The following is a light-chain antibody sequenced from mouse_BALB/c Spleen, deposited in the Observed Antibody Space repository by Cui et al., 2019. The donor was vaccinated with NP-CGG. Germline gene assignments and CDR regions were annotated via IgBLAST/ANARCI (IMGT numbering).Light chain of an antibody. V-gene: IGLV1*01. J-gene: IGLJ1*01. CDR3: ALWYSNHWV. CDR2: GTN. Sequence: QPLLTQESVLTTSPGETVTLTCRSSTGAVTTSNYANWVQEKPDHLFTGLIGGTNNRAPGVPARFSGSLIGDKAALTITGAQTEDEAIYFCALWYSNHWVFGGGTKLTVL. CDR1: TGAVTTSNY.